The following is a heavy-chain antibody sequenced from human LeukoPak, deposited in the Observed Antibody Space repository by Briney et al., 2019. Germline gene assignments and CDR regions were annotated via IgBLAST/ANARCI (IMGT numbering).Heavy chain of an antibody. CDR1: GFTFSSYA. D-gene: IGHD3-22*01. V-gene: IGHV3-23*01. Sequence: PGGSLRLSCAASGFTFSSYAMSWVRQAPGKGLEWVSVISGSGGSTYYADSVKGRFTISRDNSKNTLYLQMNSLRAEDTAVYYCAKNSSSGYYYFDYWGQGILVTVSS. CDR3: AKNSSSGYYYFDY. J-gene: IGHJ4*02. CDR2: ISGSGGST.